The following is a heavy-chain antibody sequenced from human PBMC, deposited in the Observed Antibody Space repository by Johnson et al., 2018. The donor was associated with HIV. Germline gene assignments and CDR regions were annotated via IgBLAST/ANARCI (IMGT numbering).Heavy chain of an antibody. CDR2: ISTSGSTI. V-gene: IGHV3-11*04. J-gene: IGHJ3*02. CDR3: ARGDDSSAWGAFDI. Sequence: QVQLVESGGGLVRPGGSLRLSCAASGFIFSDYYMSWIRQAPGRGLDWVSYISTSGSTINYADSVKGRFTISRDNAKNSLYLQMNSLRAEDTAVYYCARGDDSSAWGAFDIWGKGTMVTVSS. CDR1: GFIFSDYY. D-gene: IGHD3-22*01.